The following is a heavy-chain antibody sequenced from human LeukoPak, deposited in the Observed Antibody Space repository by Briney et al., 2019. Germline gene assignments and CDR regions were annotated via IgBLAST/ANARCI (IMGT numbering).Heavy chain of an antibody. Sequence: GSLRLSCAASGFTFSSYAMSWVRRPPGKGLEWIGEINHSGSTNYNPSLKSRVTISVDTSKNQFSLKLSSVTAADTAVYYCARLGSYYYYYMDVWGKGTTVTISS. V-gene: IGHV4-34*01. CDR3: ARLGSYYYYYMDV. D-gene: IGHD3-10*01. CDR2: INHSGST. CDR1: GFTFSSYA. J-gene: IGHJ6*03.